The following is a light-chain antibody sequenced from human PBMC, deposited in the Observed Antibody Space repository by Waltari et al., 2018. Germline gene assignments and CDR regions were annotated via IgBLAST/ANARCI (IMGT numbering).Light chain of an antibody. CDR3: QQYGSSRT. CDR1: QSVSSSY. V-gene: IGKV3-20*01. CDR2: GAS. Sequence: EIVFTQSPGTLSLSPGERATLSCRASQSVSSSYLAWYQQKPGQAPRLLIYGASSRAPGIPDRFSGSGSGTDFTLTISRLEPEDFAVYYCQQYGSSRTFGQGTKVEIK. J-gene: IGKJ1*01.